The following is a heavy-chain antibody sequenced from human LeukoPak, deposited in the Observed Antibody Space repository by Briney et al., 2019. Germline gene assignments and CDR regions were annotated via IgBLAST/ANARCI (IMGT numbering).Heavy chain of an antibody. J-gene: IGHJ5*02. CDR1: GGSFSNFY. CDR3: ARALGYCSGGSCTRGYNWFDP. D-gene: IGHD2-15*01. V-gene: IGHV4-34*01. CDR2: INHSGST. Sequence: SETLSLTCAVYGGSFSNFYWSWIRQPPGKGLEWIGEINHSGSTNYNPSLKSRVTISVDTSMNQFSLKLSFVTTADTAVYYCARALGYCSGGSCTRGYNWFDPWGQGTLVTVPS.